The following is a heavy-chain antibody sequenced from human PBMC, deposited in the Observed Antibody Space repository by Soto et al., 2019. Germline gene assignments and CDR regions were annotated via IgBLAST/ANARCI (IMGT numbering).Heavy chain of an antibody. CDR2: IYYTGTT. D-gene: IGHD6-19*01. CDR3: ARRTVNIRTFYSGLKTNCFDF. CDR1: GDSISSSDYY. J-gene: IGHJ4*02. V-gene: IGHV4-39*01. Sequence: QLQLQESGPGLVKPSETLSLTCTVSGDSISSSDYYWGWIRQPPGKGLEWIGSIYYTGTTYYTPSLQSRVAISVDTSKNQFSLKLNSVTAADTAVYSCARRTVNIRTFYSGLKTNCFDFWGQGTLVTVSS.